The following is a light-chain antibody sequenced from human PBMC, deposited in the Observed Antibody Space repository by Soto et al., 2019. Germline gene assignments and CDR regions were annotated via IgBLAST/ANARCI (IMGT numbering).Light chain of an antibody. V-gene: IGLV3-21*02. CDR3: QVWDRSYDHYV. CDR2: DDG. J-gene: IGLJ1*01. Sequence: SYELTQPPSVSVAPGQTARVTCGAGNIGSKRVQWYQKRPGQAPVLVVYDDGDRPSGIPERFSGSNSGNTAALTISRVEAGDEADYYCQVWDRSYDHYVFGTGTKVNV. CDR1: NIGSKR.